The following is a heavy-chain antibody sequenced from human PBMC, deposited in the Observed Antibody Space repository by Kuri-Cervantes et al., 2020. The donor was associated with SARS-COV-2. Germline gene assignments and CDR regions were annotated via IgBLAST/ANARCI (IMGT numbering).Heavy chain of an antibody. D-gene: IGHD3-22*01. V-gene: IGHV1-69*06. Sequence: SVKVSFKASGGTFSSYAISWVRQAPGQGLEWMGGIIPIFGTANYAQKFQGRVTITADKPSSTAYMELSSLTSVDTPVYYCARDYYDSSGLLPVDYWGQGTLVTVSS. J-gene: IGHJ4*02. CDR1: GGTFSSYA. CDR2: IIPIFGTA. CDR3: ARDYYDSSGLLPVDY.